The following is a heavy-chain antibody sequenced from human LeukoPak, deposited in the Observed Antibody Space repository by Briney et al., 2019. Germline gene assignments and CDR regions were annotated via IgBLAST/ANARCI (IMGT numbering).Heavy chain of an antibody. CDR1: GFTVSSNY. CDR2: IYSGGST. D-gene: IGHD3-10*01. J-gene: IGHJ4*01. V-gene: IGHV3-53*01. Sequence: PGGSLRLSCAASGFTVSSNYMSWVRQAPGRGLEWVSVIYSGGSTNYADSVKGRFTISRDNSKNTLYLQMNSLRAEDTAVYYCARGLITMVRGVTGALDYWGHGTLVTVS. CDR3: ARGLITMVRGVTGALDY.